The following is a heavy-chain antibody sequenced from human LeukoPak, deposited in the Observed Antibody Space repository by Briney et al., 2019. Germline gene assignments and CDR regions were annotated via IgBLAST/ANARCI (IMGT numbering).Heavy chain of an antibody. J-gene: IGHJ4*02. CDR2: INSGGSST. D-gene: IGHD3-10*01. CDR1: GFTFSSYW. Sequence: GGSLRLSCAASGFTFSSYWMHWVRQAPGKGLVWVSGINSGGSSTTYADSVKGRFTISRDNAKSTLYLQMNSLRAEDTAVYYCARHQYYGSGSFRYWGQGTLVTVSS. CDR3: ARHQYYGSGSFRY. V-gene: IGHV3-74*01.